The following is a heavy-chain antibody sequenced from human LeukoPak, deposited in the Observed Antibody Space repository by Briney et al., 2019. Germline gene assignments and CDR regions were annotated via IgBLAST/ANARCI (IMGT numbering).Heavy chain of an antibody. V-gene: IGHV3-21*04. D-gene: IGHD6-13*01. J-gene: IGHJ4*02. CDR2: ISSSSSYI. CDR3: ARDRLIAAAGTGFDY. Sequence: GGSLRLSCAASGFTFSSYSMNWVRQAPGKGLEWVSSISSSSSYIYYADSVKGRFTISRDNAKNSLYLQMNSLRAEDTAVYYCARDRLIAAAGTGFDYWGQGTLVTVSS. CDR1: GFTFSSYS.